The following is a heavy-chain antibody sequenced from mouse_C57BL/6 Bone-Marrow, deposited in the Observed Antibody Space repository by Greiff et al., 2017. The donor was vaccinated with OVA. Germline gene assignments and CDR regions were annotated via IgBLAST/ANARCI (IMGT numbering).Heavy chain of an antibody. CDR2: IYPRSGNT. J-gene: IGHJ4*01. V-gene: IGHV1-81*01. D-gene: IGHD1-1*01. Sequence: QVQLQQSGAELARPGASVKLSCKASGYTFTSYGIRWVKQRPGQGLEWIGEIYPRSGNTYYNEKFKGKATLTADKSSSTAYMELRSLTSEDSAVYFCARSYYGSSLYAMDYWGQGTSVTVTS. CDR1: GYTFTSYG. CDR3: ARSYYGSSLYAMDY.